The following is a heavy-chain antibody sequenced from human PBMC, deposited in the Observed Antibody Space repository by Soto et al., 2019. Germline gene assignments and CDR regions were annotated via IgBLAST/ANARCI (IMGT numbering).Heavy chain of an antibody. D-gene: IGHD3-22*01. Sequence: GASVNVSCKASGGTFSTYTITWVRQAPGQGLEWMGGIIPIFGTANYAQKFQGRVTITADESTSTAYMELSSLRSEDTAVYYCARRGYYYDSSGYYQFDYWGQGTLVTVSS. CDR2: IIPIFGTA. CDR1: GGTFSTYT. J-gene: IGHJ4*02. V-gene: IGHV1-69*13. CDR3: ARRGYYYDSSGYYQFDY.